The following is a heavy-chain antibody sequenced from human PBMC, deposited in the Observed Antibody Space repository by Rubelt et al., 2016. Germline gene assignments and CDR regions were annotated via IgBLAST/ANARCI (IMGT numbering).Heavy chain of an antibody. CDR2: IYYSGST. CDR3: AGYISNWNYANYYYYGMDV. D-gene: IGHD1-7*01. CDR1: GGSISSSSYY. J-gene: IGHJ6*02. Sequence: QLQLQESGPGLVKPSETLSLTCTVSGGSISSSSYYWGWIRQPPGKGLEWIGSIYYSGSTYYNPSLKSRVTISVETSKNQFSRKLSSVPAEDTAVYYCAGYISNWNYANYYYYGMDVWGQGTTVTVSS. V-gene: IGHV4-39*07.